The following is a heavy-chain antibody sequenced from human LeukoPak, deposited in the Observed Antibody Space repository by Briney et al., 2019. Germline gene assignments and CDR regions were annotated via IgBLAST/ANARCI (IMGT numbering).Heavy chain of an antibody. Sequence: SQTLSLTCTVSGGSISSGDYYWSWIRQPPGKGLEWIGYIYYSGSTYYNPSLKSRVTISVDTSKNQFSLKLSSVTAADTAVCYCARNLAYCGGDCYSGYWYFDLWGRGTLVTVSS. CDR3: ARNLAYCGGDCYSGYWYFDL. D-gene: IGHD2-21*02. V-gene: IGHV4-30-4*01. CDR1: GGSISSGDYY. J-gene: IGHJ2*01. CDR2: IYYSGST.